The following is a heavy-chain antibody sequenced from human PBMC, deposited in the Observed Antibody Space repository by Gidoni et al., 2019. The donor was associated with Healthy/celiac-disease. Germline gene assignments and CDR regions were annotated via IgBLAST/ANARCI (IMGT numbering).Heavy chain of an antibody. CDR3: ARARYFDL. CDR1: GFPFSSYS. J-gene: IGHJ2*01. Sequence: EVQLVESGGDLIQPGGSLRLSCAASGFPFSSYSVNWVRQAPGKGLEWVSYISSSGTIYYADSVKGRFTISRDNAKNSLYLQMNSLRAEDTAVYYCARARYFDLWGRGTLVTVSS. V-gene: IGHV3-48*04. CDR2: ISSSGTI.